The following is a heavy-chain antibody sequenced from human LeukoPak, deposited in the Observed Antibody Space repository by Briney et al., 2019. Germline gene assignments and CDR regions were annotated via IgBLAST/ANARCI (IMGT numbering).Heavy chain of an antibody. Sequence: SETLSFTCTVSGGSISSGGYYWSWIRQHPGKGLEWIGYIYYSGSTYYNPSLKSRVTISVDTSKNQFSLKLSSVTAADTAVYYCARAVAGTAQIDYWGQGTLVTVSS. J-gene: IGHJ4*02. CDR3: ARAVAGTAQIDY. D-gene: IGHD6-19*01. V-gene: IGHV4-31*03. CDR2: IYYSGST. CDR1: GGSISSGGYY.